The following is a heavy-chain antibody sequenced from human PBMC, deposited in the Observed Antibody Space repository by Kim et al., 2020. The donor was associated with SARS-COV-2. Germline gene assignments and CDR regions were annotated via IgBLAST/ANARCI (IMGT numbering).Heavy chain of an antibody. D-gene: IGHD3-22*01. CDR3: AREVSSSGYYYDY. V-gene: IGHV3-21*01. J-gene: IGHJ4*02. Sequence: YTDSGKGRFTISNDNAKNTLYLQMNSLRAEDTAVYYCAREVSSSGYYYDYWGQGTLVTVSS.